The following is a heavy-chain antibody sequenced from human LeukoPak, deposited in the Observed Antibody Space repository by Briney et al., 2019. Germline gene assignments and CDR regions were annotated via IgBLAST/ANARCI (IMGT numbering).Heavy chain of an antibody. J-gene: IGHJ6*03. CDR2: IYYSGST. CDR3: ARAQNYYDSSGYYWYYYYMDV. D-gene: IGHD3-22*01. Sequence: PSETLSLTCTVSGGSISSYYWSWNRQPPGKGLEWIGYIYYSGSTNYNPSLKSRVTISVDTSKNQFSLKLSSVTAADTAVYYCARAQNYYDSSGYYWYYYYMDVWGKGTTVTVSS. V-gene: IGHV4-59*01. CDR1: GGSISSYY.